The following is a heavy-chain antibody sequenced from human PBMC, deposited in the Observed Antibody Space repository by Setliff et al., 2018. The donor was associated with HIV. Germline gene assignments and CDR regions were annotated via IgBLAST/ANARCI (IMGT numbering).Heavy chain of an antibody. D-gene: IGHD3-10*01. V-gene: IGHV4-39*01. Sequence: SETLSLTCPVSGGVSSSSSYYWGWVRQPPGKGLEWIGSMFNDGRTYYNPSLKSRITIPMDTSTNQFSLKFSSVPAAHTAVYFCARHFPSISLFFGDPGPFDRWGRGALVTVSS. J-gene: IGHJ4*02. CDR2: MFNDGRT. CDR1: GGVSSSSSYY. CDR3: ARHFPSISLFFGDPGPFDR.